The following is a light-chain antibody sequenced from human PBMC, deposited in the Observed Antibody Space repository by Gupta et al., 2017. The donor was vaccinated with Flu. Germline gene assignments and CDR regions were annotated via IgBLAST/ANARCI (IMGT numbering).Light chain of an antibody. J-gene: IGKJ3*01. Sequence: PAPLSVSPGERATLSCRASQSVSSNLAWYQQKPGQAPRLLIYGASTRATGIPARFSGSGSGTEFTLTISSLQSEDFAVYYCQQYNNWLRTFGPGTKVDIK. CDR1: QSVSSN. V-gene: IGKV3-15*01. CDR2: GAS. CDR3: QQYNNWLRT.